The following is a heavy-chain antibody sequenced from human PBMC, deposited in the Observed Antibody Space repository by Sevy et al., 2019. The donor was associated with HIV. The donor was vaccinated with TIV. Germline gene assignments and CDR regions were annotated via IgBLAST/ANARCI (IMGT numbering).Heavy chain of an antibody. D-gene: IGHD6-13*01. CDR2: ISSSSSTI. V-gene: IGHV3-48*02. J-gene: IGHJ4*02. CDR1: GFTFSSYS. Sequence: GGSLRLSCAASGFTFSSYSMNWVRKAPGKGLEWVSYISSSSSTIYYADSVKGRFTISRDNAKNSLYLQMNSLRDEDTAVYYCARAGVAYSSSWYYFDYWGQGTLVTVSS. CDR3: ARAGVAYSSSWYYFDY.